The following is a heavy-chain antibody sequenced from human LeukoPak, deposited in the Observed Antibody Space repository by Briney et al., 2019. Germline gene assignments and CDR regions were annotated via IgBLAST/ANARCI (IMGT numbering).Heavy chain of an antibody. CDR2: ISSNGGST. V-gene: IGHV3-64*01. J-gene: IGHJ4*02. D-gene: IGHD3-9*01. CDR3: ARGVLRYFDWLSPPFDY. CDR1: GFTFSSYA. Sequence: GSLRLSCAASGFTFSSYAMHWVRQAPGEGLEYVSAISSNGGSTYYANSVKGRFTISRDNSKNTLYLQMGSLRAEDMAVYYCARGVLRYFDWLSPPFDYWGQGTLVTVSS.